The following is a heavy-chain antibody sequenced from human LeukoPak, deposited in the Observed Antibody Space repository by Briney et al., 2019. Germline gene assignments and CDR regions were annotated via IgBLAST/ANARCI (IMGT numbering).Heavy chain of an antibody. CDR2: IGLASGVT. J-gene: IGHJ4*02. CDR1: GSVFSSYS. D-gene: IGHD1-20*01. CDR3: TRDHNWAFDY. Sequence: GGSLRLSCAASGSVFSSYSMNWVRQAPGRGLEWISYIGLASGVTSYADSVKGRFAISSDTARNSLYLHMHSLRAEDTAVYYCTRDHNWAFDYWGQGALVTVSS. V-gene: IGHV3-48*04.